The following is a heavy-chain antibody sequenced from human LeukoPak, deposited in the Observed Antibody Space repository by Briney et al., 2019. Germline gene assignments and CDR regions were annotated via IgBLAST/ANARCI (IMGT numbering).Heavy chain of an antibody. D-gene: IGHD3-22*01. J-gene: IGHJ3*02. CDR2: IYYSGST. V-gene: IGHV4-59*01. CDR1: GGSISSDY. Sequence: PETLSLTCNVSGGSISSDYWTWIRQPPGKGLEWIGNIYYSGSTNYNPSLKSRVTISVDTSKNQFSLKLNSVTAADTAVYYCARRRDYYDSRGYYAFDIWGHGTMVTVSS. CDR3: ARRRDYYDSRGYYAFDI.